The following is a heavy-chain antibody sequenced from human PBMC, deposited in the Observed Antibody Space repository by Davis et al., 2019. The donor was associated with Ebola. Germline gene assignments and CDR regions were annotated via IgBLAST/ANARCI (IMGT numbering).Heavy chain of an antibody. CDR3: ATSITGTPGFDY. D-gene: IGHD1-20*01. J-gene: IGHJ4*02. V-gene: IGHV3-9*01. Sequence: SLKISCAASGFTFDDYAMHWVRQAPGKGLEWVSGISWNSGSIGYADSVKGRFTISRDNAKNSLYLQMNSLRAEDTAVYYCATSITGTPGFDYWGQGTLVTVSS. CDR2: ISWNSGSI. CDR1: GFTFDDYA.